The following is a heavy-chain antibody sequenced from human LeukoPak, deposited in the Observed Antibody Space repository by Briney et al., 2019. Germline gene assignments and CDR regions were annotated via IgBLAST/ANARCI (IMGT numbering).Heavy chain of an antibody. CDR3: ARTRQKWELTRLYFDY. J-gene: IGHJ4*02. D-gene: IGHD1-26*01. CDR2: IIPIFGTA. CDR1: GGTFSSYA. Sequence: SVKVSCKASGGTFSSYAISWVRQAPGQGLEWMGGIIPIFGTANYAQKFQGRVTITTDESTSTAYMELSSLRSEDTAVYYSARTRQKWELTRLYFDYWGQGTLVTVSS. V-gene: IGHV1-69*05.